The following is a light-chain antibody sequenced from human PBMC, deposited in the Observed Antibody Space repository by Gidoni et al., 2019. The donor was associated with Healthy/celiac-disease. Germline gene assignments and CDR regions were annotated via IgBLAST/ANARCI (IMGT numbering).Light chain of an antibody. J-gene: IGLJ2*01. CDR2: EVS. CDR3: SSYTSSSTLV. V-gene: IGLV2-14*01. Sequence: QSALTQPASVSGSPGQSITISCTGTSSDVGGYKYVYWYQHHPGKAPKLLIYEVSDRPSGVSNRCSGSKSGNTASLTISGLQAEDEADYYCSSYTSSSTLVFGGGTKLTVL. CDR1: SSDVGGYKY.